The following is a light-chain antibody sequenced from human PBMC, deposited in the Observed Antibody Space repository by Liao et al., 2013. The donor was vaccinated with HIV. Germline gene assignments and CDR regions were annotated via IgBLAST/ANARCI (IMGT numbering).Light chain of an antibody. CDR1: NIGSNS. J-gene: IGLJ1*01. CDR3: QLWDSSSDHYV. Sequence: SYVLTQPPSVSVAPGKTARITCGGNNIGSNSVHWYQQKPGQAPVVVIYYNTDRPSGIPERFSGSNSGNMATLTISRVEAGDEADYYCQLWDSSSDHYVFGTGTKVTVL. CDR2: YNT. V-gene: IGLV3-21*01.